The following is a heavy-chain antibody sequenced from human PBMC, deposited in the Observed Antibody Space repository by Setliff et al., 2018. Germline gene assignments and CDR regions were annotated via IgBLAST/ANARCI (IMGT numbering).Heavy chain of an antibody. D-gene: IGHD5-12*01. J-gene: IGHJ6*03. CDR2: TIPSFGST. Sequence: WASVKVSCKASGGTFSSYGISWVRQAPGQGLEWMGGTIPSFGSTNYERKFQGRVTIITAESTSPAYMQLSSLGSDDTAVYYCVREGVDRRSSTDYRYYMDVWGEGTTVTVSS. CDR3: VREGVDRRSSTDYRYYMDV. CDR1: GGTFSSYG. V-gene: IGHV1-69*05.